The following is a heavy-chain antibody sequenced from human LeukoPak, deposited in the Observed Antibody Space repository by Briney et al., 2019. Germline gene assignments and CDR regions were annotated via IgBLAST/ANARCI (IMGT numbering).Heavy chain of an antibody. CDR1: GYTFTSYG. CDR3: ARGLGGRTMVRGVIVDY. D-gene: IGHD3-10*01. CDR2: ISAYNGNT. V-gene: IGHV1-18*01. Sequence: AASVKVSCKASGYTFTSYGISWVRQAPGQGLEWMGWISAYNGNTNYAQKFQGRVTMTRNTSISTAYMELSSLRSEDTAVYYCARGLGGRTMVRGVIVDYWGQGTLVTVSS. J-gene: IGHJ4*02.